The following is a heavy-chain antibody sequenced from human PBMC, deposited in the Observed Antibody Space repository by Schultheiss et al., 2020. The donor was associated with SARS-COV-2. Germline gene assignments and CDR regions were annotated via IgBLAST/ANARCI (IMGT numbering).Heavy chain of an antibody. J-gene: IGHJ4*02. CDR2: ISYDGSNK. V-gene: IGHV3-30-3*01. D-gene: IGHD5-18*01. Sequence: GGSLRLSCAASGFTFSSYWMSWVRQAPGKGLEWVAVISYDGSNKYYADSVKGRFTISRDNSKNTLYLQMKSLRAEDTAVYYCARDFRIGYSYGPPFDYWGQGTLVTVSS. CDR3: ARDFRIGYSYGPPFDY. CDR1: GFTFSSYW.